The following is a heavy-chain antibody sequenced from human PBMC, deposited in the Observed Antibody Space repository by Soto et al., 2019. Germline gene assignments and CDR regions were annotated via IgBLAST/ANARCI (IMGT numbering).Heavy chain of an antibody. Sequence: GGSLRLSCAASGFTFTRYSMNWVRQAPGKGLEWVSSISSTTNYIYYADSMKGRFTVSRDNAKNSVYLEMNSLSAEDTAVYHCARESEDLTSNFDYWGQGTLVTVSS. V-gene: IGHV3-21*01. J-gene: IGHJ4*02. CDR3: ARESEDLTSNFDY. CDR1: GFTFTRYS. CDR2: ISSTTNYI.